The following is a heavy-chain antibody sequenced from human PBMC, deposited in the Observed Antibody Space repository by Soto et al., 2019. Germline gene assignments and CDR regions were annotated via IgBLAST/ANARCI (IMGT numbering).Heavy chain of an antibody. V-gene: IGHV1-8*01. D-gene: IGHD3-9*01. CDR2: MNPNSGNK. J-gene: IGHJ5*02. CDR3: ARADYAILTGYWFDP. CDR1: RYTFTSYN. Sequence: ASVKVSFKAARYTFTSYNIHSVRQATGQGLEWMGWMNPNSGNKGYAQKFQGRVTMTWNTSVRTAYMELSTLRSEDPAVYYCARADYAILTGYWFDPWGQRTVVGVSS.